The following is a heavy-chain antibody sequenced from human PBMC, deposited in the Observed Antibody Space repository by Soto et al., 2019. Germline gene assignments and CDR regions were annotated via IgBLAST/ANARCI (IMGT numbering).Heavy chain of an antibody. CDR2: IHYTGDT. D-gene: IGHD3-9*01. CDR3: ARSKAASYYDILTGPSGFDY. Sequence: SETLSLTCSVSGSSVSRGDYYWSWIRQSPEKGLEWIGYIHYTGDTYYKSSLKSRLTISLDKSLNQFSLRLNSVTAADTAVYYCARSKAASYYDILTGPSGFDYWGQGTLVTVSS. J-gene: IGHJ4*02. CDR1: GSSVSRGDYY. V-gene: IGHV4-30-4*01.